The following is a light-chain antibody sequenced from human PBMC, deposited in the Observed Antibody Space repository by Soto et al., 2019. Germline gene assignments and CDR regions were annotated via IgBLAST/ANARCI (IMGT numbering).Light chain of an antibody. V-gene: IGLV2-14*01. CDR1: SSDVGGYNY. CDR3: SSYTSSSLLYV. J-gene: IGLJ1*01. Sequence: QSALTQPASVSGSPGQSITISCTGTSSDVGGYNYVSWYQQHPGKAPKLMIYDVSNRPSGVSNRFSGSKSGNTASLTISGLQAEDEPDYYCSSYTSSSLLYVFGTGTKLTVL. CDR2: DVS.